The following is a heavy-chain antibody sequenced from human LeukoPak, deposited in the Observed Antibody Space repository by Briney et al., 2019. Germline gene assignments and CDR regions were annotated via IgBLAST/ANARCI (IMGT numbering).Heavy chain of an antibody. Sequence: SETLSLTCSVSGGSISSSLYYWGWIRQPPGKGLDWIANIYYSGSTYYNPSLKSRVTISLDTSKNQFSLKLSSVTATDTAVYYCARYNHSPDAFDVWGQGTMVTVS. CDR2: IYYSGST. V-gene: IGHV4-39*01. CDR1: GGSISSSLYY. J-gene: IGHJ3*01. D-gene: IGHD1-14*01. CDR3: ARYNHSPDAFDV.